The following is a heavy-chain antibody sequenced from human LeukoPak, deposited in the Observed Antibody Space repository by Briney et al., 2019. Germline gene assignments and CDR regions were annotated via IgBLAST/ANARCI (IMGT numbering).Heavy chain of an antibody. CDR3: ARTTYYYDSSGYYPLYYFDY. V-gene: IGHV4-4*07. J-gene: IGHJ4*02. CDR2: IYTSGST. Sequence: PSETLSLTCTVSGGSISSYYWSWIRQPAGKGLEWIGRIYTSGSTNYNPSLKSQVTMSVDTSKNQFSLKLSSVTAADTAVYYCARTTYYYDSSGYYPLYYFDYWGQGTLVTVSS. CDR1: GGSISSYY. D-gene: IGHD3-22*01.